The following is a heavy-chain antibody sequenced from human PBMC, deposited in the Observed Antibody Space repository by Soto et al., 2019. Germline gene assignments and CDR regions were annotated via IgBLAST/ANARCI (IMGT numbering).Heavy chain of an antibody. V-gene: IGHV6-1*01. D-gene: IGHD1-1*01. Sequence: QSQTLSLTCAISGDSVSSNSAAWNWIRQSPPGALEWLGRTYYRSKWYNDYAVSVKSRITINPDTSKNQFSLQLNSVTPEDTAVYYCARDRYKYYFDYWGQGTLVTVSS. J-gene: IGHJ4*02. CDR2: TYYRSKWYN. CDR3: ARDRYKYYFDY. CDR1: GDSVSSNSAA.